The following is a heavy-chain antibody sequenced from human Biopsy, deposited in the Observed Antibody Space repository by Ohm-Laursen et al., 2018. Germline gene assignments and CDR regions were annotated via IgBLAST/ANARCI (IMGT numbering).Heavy chain of an antibody. CDR3: ARDSGGGDSINGWYDALDL. D-gene: IGHD2-8*01. Sequence: SLRLSCSASGFTFSSQWVHWVRQVPGEGLVWVSRVKTDEDRTGYADSVKGRFTVSRDNAKNSAYLQMNSLRTEDTAIYYCARDSGGGDSINGWYDALDLWGRGTTVTVSS. V-gene: IGHV3-74*01. CDR1: GFTFSSQW. CDR2: VKTDEDRT. J-gene: IGHJ3*01.